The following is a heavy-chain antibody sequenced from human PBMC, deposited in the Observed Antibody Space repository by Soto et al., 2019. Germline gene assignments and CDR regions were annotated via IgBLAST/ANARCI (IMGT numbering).Heavy chain of an antibody. CDR3: AKDRGITSFGVVPGWFDP. Sequence: PGGSLRLSCAASGFTFSSYAMSWVRQAPGKGLEWVSAISGSGGSTYYADSVKGRFTISRDNSKNTLYLQMNSLRAEDTAVYYCAKDRGITSFGVVPGWFDPWGQGTLVTVSS. V-gene: IGHV3-23*01. D-gene: IGHD3-3*01. CDR1: GFTFSSYA. CDR2: ISGSGGST. J-gene: IGHJ5*02.